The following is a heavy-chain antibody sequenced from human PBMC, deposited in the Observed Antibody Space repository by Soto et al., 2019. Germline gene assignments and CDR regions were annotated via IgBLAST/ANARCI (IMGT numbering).Heavy chain of an antibody. CDR3: ARDRISFCSSASCPLVYYGLDV. CDR2: IDPSDSYT. Sequence: ESLKISCKGSGYSFTSYWISWVRQMPGKGLEWMGRIDPSDSYTNYSPSFQGHVTISRDNPKNTLSLLLHSLTSEDTAVYYCARDRISFCSSASCPLVYYGLDVWGQGTTVTVSS. D-gene: IGHD2-2*01. J-gene: IGHJ6*02. V-gene: IGHV5-10-1*01. CDR1: GYSFTSYW.